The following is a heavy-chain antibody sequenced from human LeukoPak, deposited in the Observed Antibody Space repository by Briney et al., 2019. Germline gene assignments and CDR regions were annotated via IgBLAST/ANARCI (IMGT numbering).Heavy chain of an antibody. CDR3: ARGVSSGWQYYYYYGMDV. D-gene: IGHD6-19*01. V-gene: IGHV4-59*01. CDR2: IYYSGST. Sequence: SETLSLTCTVAGGSISSYYWSWIRQPPGKGLEWIGYIYYSGSTNYNPSLKSRVTISVDTSKNQFSLKLSSVTAADTAVYYCARGVSSGWQYYYYYGMDVWGQGPTVTVSS. CDR1: GGSISSYY. J-gene: IGHJ6*02.